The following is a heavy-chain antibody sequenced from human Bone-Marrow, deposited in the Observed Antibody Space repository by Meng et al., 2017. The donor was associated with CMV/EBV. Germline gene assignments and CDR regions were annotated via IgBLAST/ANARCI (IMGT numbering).Heavy chain of an antibody. CDR2: ISGSGGST. CDR1: GFTFSSYA. V-gene: IGHV3-23*01. D-gene: IGHD1-26*01. CDR3: AKTRSGSYSIGAFDI. Sequence: GGSLRLSCAASGFTFSSYAMGWVRQAPGKGLEWVSAISGSGGSTYYADSVKGRFTISRDNSKNTLYLQMNSLRAEDTAVYYCAKTRSGSYSIGAFDIWGQGTMVTVSS. J-gene: IGHJ3*02.